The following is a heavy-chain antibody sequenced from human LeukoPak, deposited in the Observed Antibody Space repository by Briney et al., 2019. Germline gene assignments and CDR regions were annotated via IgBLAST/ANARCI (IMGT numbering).Heavy chain of an antibody. CDR1: GGSISSYY. D-gene: IGHD4-17*01. CDR2: VFDNEDA. V-gene: IGHV4-59*01. J-gene: IGHJ4*02. CDR3: AKGETVTTSPFGY. Sequence: SETLSLTCTVSGGSISSYYWSWIRQPPGKGLEWIASVFDNEDANYNPSLESRVTTSLDTSKSHVSLRLTSVTAADTAVYFCAKGETVTTSPFGYWGQGILVTVSS.